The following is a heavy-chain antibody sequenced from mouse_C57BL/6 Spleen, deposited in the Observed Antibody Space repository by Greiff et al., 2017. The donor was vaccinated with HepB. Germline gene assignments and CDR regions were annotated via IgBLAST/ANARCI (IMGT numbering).Heavy chain of an antibody. CDR2: ISSGSSTI. CDR1: GFTFSDYG. CDR3: ARINWDEYYFDY. V-gene: IGHV5-17*01. J-gene: IGHJ2*01. Sequence: EVKLVESGGGLVKPGGSLKLSCAASGFTFSDYGMHWVRQAPEKGLEWVAYISSGSSTIYYADTVKGRFTISRDNAKNTLFLQMTSLRSEDTAMYYCARINWDEYYFDYWGQGTTLTVSS. D-gene: IGHD4-1*02.